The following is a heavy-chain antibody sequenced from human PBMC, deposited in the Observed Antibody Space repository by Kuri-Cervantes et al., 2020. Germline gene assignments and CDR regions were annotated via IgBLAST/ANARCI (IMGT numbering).Heavy chain of an antibody. J-gene: IGHJ4*02. CDR2: ISGSGGST. CDR3: AKALRSGGSFPAKSAVDY. CDR1: GFTFSSYA. D-gene: IGHD2-15*01. V-gene: IGHV3-23*01. Sequence: GGSLRLSCAAPGFTFSSYAMSWVRQAPGKGLEWVSAISGSGGSTYYADSVKGRFTISRDNSKNTLYLQMNSLRAEDTAVHYCAKALRSGGSFPAKSAVDYWGQGTLVTVSS.